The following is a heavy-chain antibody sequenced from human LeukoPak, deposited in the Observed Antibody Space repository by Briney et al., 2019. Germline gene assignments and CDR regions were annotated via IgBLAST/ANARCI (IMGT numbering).Heavy chain of an antibody. V-gene: IGHV3-23*01. Sequence: ESLRLSCAASGFTFSSYAMSWVRQAPGKGLEWVSAISGSGGSTYYADSVKGRFTISRDNSKNTLYLQMNSLRAEDTAVYYCAKTTMVRGVITNRDAFDIWGQGTMVTVSS. CDR2: ISGSGGST. CDR3: AKTTMVRGVITNRDAFDI. J-gene: IGHJ3*02. D-gene: IGHD3-10*01. CDR1: GFTFSSYA.